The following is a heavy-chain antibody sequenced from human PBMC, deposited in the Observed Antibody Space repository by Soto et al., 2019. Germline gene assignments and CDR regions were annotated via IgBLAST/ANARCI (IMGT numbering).Heavy chain of an antibody. V-gene: IGHV6-1*01. CDR2: TYYRSKWYS. CDR3: AREGYYDSSGYPN. Sequence: PSQTLSLTCAISGDSVSSNSAAWNWIRQSPSRGLEWRGRTYYRSKWYSDYAVSVKSRITINPDTSKNQFSLKLSSVTAADTAVYYCAREGYYDSSGYPNWGQGTLVTVSS. D-gene: IGHD3-22*01. J-gene: IGHJ4*02. CDR1: GDSVSSNSAA.